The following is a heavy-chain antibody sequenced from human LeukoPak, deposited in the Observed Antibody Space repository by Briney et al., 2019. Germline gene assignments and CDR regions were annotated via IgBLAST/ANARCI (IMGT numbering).Heavy chain of an antibody. D-gene: IGHD5-12*01. V-gene: IGHV3-30*04. CDR1: GFTFSSYA. Sequence: GGSLRLSCAASGFTFSSYAMHWVRQAPGKGLEWVAVISYDGSNKYYADSVKGRFTISRDNSKNTLYLQMNSLRAEDTAVYYCTTSVGGYDFLFDYWGQGTLVTVSS. CDR3: TTSVGGYDFLFDY. J-gene: IGHJ4*02. CDR2: ISYDGSNK.